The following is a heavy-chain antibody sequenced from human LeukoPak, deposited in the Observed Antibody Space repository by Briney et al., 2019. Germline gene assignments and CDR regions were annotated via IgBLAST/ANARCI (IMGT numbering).Heavy chain of an antibody. CDR2: ISPVSSYT. V-gene: IGHV3-21*01. D-gene: IGHD2/OR15-2a*01. J-gene: IGHJ6*02. CDR3: VRDVSRRIGMEV. Sequence: GGSLRLSCLASGFSFNSYTMNWVREAPGKGLEWVSTISPVSSYTWYAESVKGRFTISRDNPKNSLYLQMDSLRAEDTAVCYCVRDVSRRIGMEVWGQGTTVTVSS. CDR1: GFSFNSYT.